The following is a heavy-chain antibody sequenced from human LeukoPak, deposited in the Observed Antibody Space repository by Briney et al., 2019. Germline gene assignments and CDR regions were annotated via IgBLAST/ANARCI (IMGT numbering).Heavy chain of an antibody. V-gene: IGHV4-59*01. Sequence: PSEILSLTCTVSGGSISSYYWSWIRQPPGKGLDWIGYIYYSGSTNYNPSLKSRVTISVDTSKNQFSLKLSSVTAADTAVYYCARVSGWFDPWGQGTLVTVSS. CDR2: IYYSGST. CDR1: GGSISSYY. J-gene: IGHJ5*02. D-gene: IGHD3-10*01. CDR3: ARVSGWFDP.